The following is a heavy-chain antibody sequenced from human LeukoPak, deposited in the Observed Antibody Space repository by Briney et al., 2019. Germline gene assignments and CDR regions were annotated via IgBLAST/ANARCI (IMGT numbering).Heavy chain of an antibody. CDR2: IYPGDPDT. D-gene: IGHD3-22*01. V-gene: IGHV5-51*01. J-gene: IGHJ4*02. CDR1: GYSFTNFW. Sequence: GESLKISCKGSGYSFTNFWIGWVRQMPGKGLEWMGIIYPGDPDTRYSPSFQGQVTISADKSINTAYLQWSSLKASDTAMYYCARPHFDSSGYEFDYWGQGTLVTVSS. CDR3: ARPHFDSSGYEFDY.